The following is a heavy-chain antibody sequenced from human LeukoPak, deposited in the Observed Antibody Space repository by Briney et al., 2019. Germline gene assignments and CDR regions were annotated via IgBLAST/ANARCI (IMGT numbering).Heavy chain of an antibody. V-gene: IGHV1-2*02. CDR1: GYTFTGYY. CDR3: ASGERMVARPLDY. CDR2: INPNSGGT. D-gene: IGHD4/OR15-4a*01. J-gene: IGHJ4*02. Sequence: ASVKVSCKASGYTFTGYYMHWVRQAPGQGLEWMGWINPNSGGTNYAQKFQGRVTITADESTSTAYMELSSLRPEDTAVYYCASGERMVARPLDYWGQGTLVTVSS.